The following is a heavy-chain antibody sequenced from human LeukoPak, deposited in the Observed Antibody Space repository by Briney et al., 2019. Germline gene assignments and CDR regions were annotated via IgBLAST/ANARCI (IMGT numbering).Heavy chain of an antibody. CDR2: ISSSSSYI. Sequence: GGSLRLSCAASGFTFTSYSMNWVRQAPGKGLEWVSSISSSSSYIYYADSVKDRFTISRDNAKNSLYLQMNSLRAEDTAVYYCARDSTDFDCWGQGTLVTVSS. CDR1: GFTFTSYS. J-gene: IGHJ4*02. CDR3: ARDSTDFDC. V-gene: IGHV3-21*01.